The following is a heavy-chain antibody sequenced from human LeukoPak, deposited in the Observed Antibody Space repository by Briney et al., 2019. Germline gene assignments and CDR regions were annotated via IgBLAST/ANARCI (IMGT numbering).Heavy chain of an antibody. CDR3: ARFGLDYYGSGSYYDDAFDI. CDR2: IYYSGST. J-gene: IGHJ3*02. Sequence: PSETLSLTCTVSGGSISSSSYYWGWIRQPPGKGLEWIGGIYYSGSTYYNPSLKSRVTISVDTSKNQFSLKLSSVTAADTAVYYCARFGLDYYGSGSYYDDAFDIWGQGTMVTVSS. V-gene: IGHV4-39*01. CDR1: GGSISSSSYY. D-gene: IGHD3-10*01.